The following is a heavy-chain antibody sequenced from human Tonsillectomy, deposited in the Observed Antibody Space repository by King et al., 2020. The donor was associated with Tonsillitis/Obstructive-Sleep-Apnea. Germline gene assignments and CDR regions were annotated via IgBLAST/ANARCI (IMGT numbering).Heavy chain of an antibody. V-gene: IGHV4-34*01. Sequence: VQLQQWGAGLLKPSETLSLTCAVYGGSFSGYYWSWIRQPPGKGLEWIGEINHSGSTNYNPSLKSRVTISVDTSKNQFSLKLRSVTAADTAVYYCARTHNIDYNYFDYWGQGTLVTVSS. CDR2: INHSGST. CDR1: GGSFSGYY. CDR3: ARTHNIDYNYFDY. D-gene: IGHD4-11*01. J-gene: IGHJ4*02.